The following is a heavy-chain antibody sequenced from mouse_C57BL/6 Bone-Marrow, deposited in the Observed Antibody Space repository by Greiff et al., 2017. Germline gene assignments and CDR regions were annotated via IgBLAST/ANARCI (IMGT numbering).Heavy chain of an antibody. CDR3: ARERLYYFDY. D-gene: IGHD3-3*01. Sequence: QVQLQQPGAELVRPGTSVKLSCKASGYTFTSYWMHWVKQRPGQGLEWIGVIDPSDSYTNYNQKFKGKATLTVDTSSSTAYMQLSSLTSDDSAVYYCARERLYYFDYWGKGTTLTVSS. CDR2: IDPSDSYT. CDR1: GYTFTSYW. V-gene: IGHV1-59*01. J-gene: IGHJ2*01.